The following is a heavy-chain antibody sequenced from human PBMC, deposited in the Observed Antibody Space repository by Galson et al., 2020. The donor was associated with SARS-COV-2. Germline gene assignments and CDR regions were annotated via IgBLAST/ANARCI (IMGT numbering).Heavy chain of an antibody. CDR1: GTSISSGSYS. V-gene: IGHV4-30-2*01. CDR2: ISHSGGT. D-gene: IGHD4-17*01. CDR3: ARLHYGEYAPEAFDI. J-gene: IGHJ3*02. Sequence: SETLSLTCAVSGTSISSGSYSWHWIRQPPGKGLEWIGYISHSGGTYYNPSLKSRVTISGDRSKNQFSLRLSSVTAADTAVYYCARLHYGEYAPEAFDIWGPGTRVTV.